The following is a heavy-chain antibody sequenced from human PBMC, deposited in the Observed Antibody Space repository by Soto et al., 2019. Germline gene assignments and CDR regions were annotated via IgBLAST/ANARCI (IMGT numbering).Heavy chain of an antibody. V-gene: IGHV3-30*18. CDR3: AKVSYDFWSGYYTRAFDP. Sequence: GGSLRLSRAASGFTFSSYGMHWVRQAPGKGLEWVAVISYDGSNKYYADSVKGRFTISRDNSKNTLYLQMNSLRAEDTAVYYCAKVSYDFWSGYYTRAFDPWGQGTLVTVSS. CDR2: ISYDGSNK. CDR1: GFTFSSYG. D-gene: IGHD3-3*01. J-gene: IGHJ5*02.